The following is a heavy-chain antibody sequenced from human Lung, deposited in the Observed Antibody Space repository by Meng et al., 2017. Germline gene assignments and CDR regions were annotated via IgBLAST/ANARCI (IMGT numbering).Heavy chain of an antibody. CDR1: GGSFSDYY. CDR2: INHSGST. V-gene: IGHV4-34*01. D-gene: IGHD4-11*01. J-gene: IGHJ4*02. CDR3: ARGPTTMAHDFDY. Sequence: QVPLQQLGAGLLKPSGTLSLTCVVSGGSFSDYYWSWIRQPPGKGLEWIGEINHSGSTNYNPSLESRATISVDTSQNNLSLKLSSVTAADSAVYYCARGPTTMAHDFDYWGQGTLVTVSS.